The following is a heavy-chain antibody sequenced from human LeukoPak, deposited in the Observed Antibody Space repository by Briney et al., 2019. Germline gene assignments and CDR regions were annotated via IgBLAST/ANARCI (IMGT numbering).Heavy chain of an antibody. J-gene: IGHJ5*02. D-gene: IGHD3-22*01. CDR1: GGSISSYY. Sequence: PSETLSLTCTVSGGSISSYYWSWIRQPPGKGLEWIGYIYYSGSTNYNPSLKSRVTISVDTSKNQFSLKLSSVTAADTAVYYCAREAVPYYYDSSGRNFYNWFDPWGQGTLVTVSS. CDR2: IYYSGST. V-gene: IGHV4-59*01. CDR3: AREAVPYYYDSSGRNFYNWFDP.